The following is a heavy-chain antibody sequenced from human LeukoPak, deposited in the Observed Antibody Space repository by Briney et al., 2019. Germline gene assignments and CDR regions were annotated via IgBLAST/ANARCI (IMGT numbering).Heavy chain of an antibody. V-gene: IGHV3-7*05. J-gene: IGHJ3*02. D-gene: IGHD3-3*01. CDR2: IKEDGSER. CDR1: GFIFSSHW. CDR3: VKDRPDYDFWTGYYDPHAFDI. Sequence: GGSLRLSCAASGFIFSSHWMSWVRQAPGEGLEWVAHIKEDGSERYYGDSVKGRFTVSRDSTKNSVYLQMNSLRVEDTAVYYCVKDRPDYDFWTGYYDPHAFDIWGRGTMVTVSS.